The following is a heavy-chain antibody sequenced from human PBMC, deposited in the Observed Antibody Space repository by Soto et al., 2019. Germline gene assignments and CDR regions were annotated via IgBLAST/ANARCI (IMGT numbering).Heavy chain of an antibody. CDR1: GFSLNNDGVT. V-gene: IGHV2-5*01. D-gene: IGHD3-9*01. CDR3: GHSHFDILTGPFDS. Sequence: QITLKESGPTLVKPTQTLTLTCTFSGFSLNNDGVTVGWIRQPPGQALEWLALIYWNDDKRYTPSLQKRLTVTKDTSKNQVILTLTNTNPVGTATYSCGHSHFDILTGPFDSWRQGALVTVSS. J-gene: IGHJ5*01. CDR2: IYWNDDK.